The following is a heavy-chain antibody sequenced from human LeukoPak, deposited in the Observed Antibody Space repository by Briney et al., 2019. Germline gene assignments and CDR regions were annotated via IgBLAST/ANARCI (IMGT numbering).Heavy chain of an antibody. CDR3: ARARYGSGGYFFDF. CDR1: GFTFVDYA. V-gene: IGHV3-43*02. J-gene: IGHJ4*02. CDR2: ISGDGGST. Sequence: PGGSLTLSCAATGFTFVDYAMHWVRQAPGKGLDWVSLISGDGGSTYYADSVKGRFTIPRDNAKSSLYLQMNSLRGEDTAVYYCARARYGSGGYFFDFWGQGTLVTVSS. D-gene: IGHD3-10*01.